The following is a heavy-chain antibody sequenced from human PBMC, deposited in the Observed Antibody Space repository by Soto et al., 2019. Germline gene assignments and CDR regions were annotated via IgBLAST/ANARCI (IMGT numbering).Heavy chain of an antibody. CDR1: GGSISSYY. D-gene: IGHD3-22*01. Sequence: SETLSLTCTVSGGSISSYYWSWIRQPPGKGLEWIGYIYYSGSTNYNPSLKSRVTISVDTSKNQFSLKLSSVTAADTAVYYCARRHYYDSSGYPFDYWGQGTLVTVSS. J-gene: IGHJ4*02. CDR2: IYYSGST. CDR3: ARRHYYDSSGYPFDY. V-gene: IGHV4-59*08.